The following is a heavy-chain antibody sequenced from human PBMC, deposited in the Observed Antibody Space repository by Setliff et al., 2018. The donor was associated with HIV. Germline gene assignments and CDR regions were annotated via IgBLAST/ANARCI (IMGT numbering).Heavy chain of an antibody. CDR2: IYTSGST. Sequence: SETLSLTCTVSGGSISSGSFYWSWIRQPAGKGLEWIGHIYTSGSTDYNPSLKSLVSISVDTSKNQFSLKLSSVTAADTAVYCCARASTMIVVVIKGFDIWGQGTMVT. CDR1: GGSISSGSFY. V-gene: IGHV4-61*09. D-gene: IGHD3-22*01. J-gene: IGHJ3*02. CDR3: ARASTMIVVVIKGFDI.